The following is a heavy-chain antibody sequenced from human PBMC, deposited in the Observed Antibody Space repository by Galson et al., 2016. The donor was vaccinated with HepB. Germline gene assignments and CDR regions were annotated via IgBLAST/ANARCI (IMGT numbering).Heavy chain of an antibody. CDR1: GFSLSTSGVG. CDR3: ARFGTERTPGGLLGS. Sequence: PALVKPTQTLTLTCTFSGFSLSTSGVGVGWIRQPPGRALEWLALIFWNDDTRYSPSLKSRLTITKATSKNHVVLTVTNMNPVDTATYYCARFGTERTPGGLLGSWGTGTTITVSS. CDR2: IFWNDDT. D-gene: IGHD3-16*01. V-gene: IGHV2-5*01. J-gene: IGHJ6*03.